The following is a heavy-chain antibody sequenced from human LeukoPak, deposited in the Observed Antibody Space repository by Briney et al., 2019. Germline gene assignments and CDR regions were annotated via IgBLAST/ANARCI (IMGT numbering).Heavy chain of an antibody. CDR3: ARHLHSDGSGSYLNWLDP. J-gene: IGHJ5*02. Sequence: SETLSLTCTVSGGSVSSYYWSWIRQPPGKGLEWIGYIYTRGKTNSNPSFEGRVTISGDTSKNQYSLKLSSVTAADTAVYYCARHLHSDGSGSYLNWLDPWGQGILVTVSS. D-gene: IGHD3-10*01. V-gene: IGHV4-4*09. CDR1: GGSVSSYY. CDR2: IYTRGKT.